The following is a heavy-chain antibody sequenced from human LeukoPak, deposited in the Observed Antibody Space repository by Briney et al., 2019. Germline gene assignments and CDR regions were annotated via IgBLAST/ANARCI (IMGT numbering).Heavy chain of an antibody. D-gene: IGHD2-2*01. J-gene: IGHJ4*02. CDR1: GFTFSSYA. Sequence: GGSLRLSCAASGFTFSSYAMHWVRQAPGKGLEWVSSISSSSSYIYYADSVKGRFTISRDNAKNSLYLQMNSLRAEDTAVYYCEGYCSSTSCYPWNFDYWGQGTLVTVSS. CDR3: EGYCSSTSCYPWNFDY. CDR2: ISSSSSYI. V-gene: IGHV3-21*01.